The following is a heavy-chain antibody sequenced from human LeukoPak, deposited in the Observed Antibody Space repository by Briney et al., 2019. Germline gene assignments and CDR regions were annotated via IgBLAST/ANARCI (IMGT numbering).Heavy chain of an antibody. CDR3: ASISGVPDY. CDR1: GFSFSTYR. V-gene: IGHV3-7*01. J-gene: IGHJ4*02. CDR2: IYQAGSEK. D-gene: IGHD1-20*01. Sequence: PGGSLRLSCVASGFSFSTYRMNWVRQAPGKGLEWVASIYQAGSEKYYVDSVKGRFTISRDNAKKSLYLQMNSLRDEGTAVYYCASISGVPDYWGQGTLVTVSS.